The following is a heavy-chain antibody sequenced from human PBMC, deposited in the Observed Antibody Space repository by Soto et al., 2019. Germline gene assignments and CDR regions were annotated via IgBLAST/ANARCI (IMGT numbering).Heavy chain of an antibody. J-gene: IGHJ4*02. D-gene: IGHD6-25*01. Sequence: GESLKISCKASGYNFGGYWIGWVRQMPGKGLEWMGIIFPGDSDTRYSPSFQGQVTISADKSISTVHLQWRSLKASDTAIYFCASGGFIGRPPDYWGQGTRVTVYS. V-gene: IGHV5-51*01. CDR1: GYNFGGYW. CDR2: IFPGDSDT. CDR3: ASGGFIGRPPDY.